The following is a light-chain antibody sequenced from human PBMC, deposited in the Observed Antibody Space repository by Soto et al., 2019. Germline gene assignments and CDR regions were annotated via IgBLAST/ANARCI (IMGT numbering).Light chain of an antibody. CDR3: QQYGSSLWT. CDR1: QSVSSSY. CDR2: GAS. Sequence: EIVLTQSPGTLSLSPGERATLSCRASQSVSSSYLTWYQQKPGQAPRLLIFGASSRATGIPDRLSGRGSGTDFTLTISRLEPEDFAVYYCQQYGSSLWTFGQGTKVEIK. V-gene: IGKV3-20*01. J-gene: IGKJ1*01.